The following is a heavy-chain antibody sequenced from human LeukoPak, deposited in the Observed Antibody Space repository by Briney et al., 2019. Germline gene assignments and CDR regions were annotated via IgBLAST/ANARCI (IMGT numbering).Heavy chain of an antibody. CDR1: GFTFDDFA. Sequence: GGSLRLSCAASGFTFDDFAMHWVRQAPGKGLEWVSLISGDGRDTYYADSVKGRFTISRDNSKNSLYLQMNSLTTEDTALYYCAKYGNYDYYFYFYYMDVWGNGTTVTVSS. V-gene: IGHV3-43*02. CDR2: ISGDGRDT. D-gene: IGHD4-11*01. J-gene: IGHJ6*03. CDR3: AKYGNYDYYFYFYYMDV.